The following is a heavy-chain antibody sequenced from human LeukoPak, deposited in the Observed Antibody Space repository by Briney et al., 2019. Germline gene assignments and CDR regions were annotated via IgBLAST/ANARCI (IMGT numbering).Heavy chain of an antibody. CDR3: ARGRLWGDY. D-gene: IGHD5-18*01. CDR1: GGSFSGYY. CDR2: INHSGST. J-gene: IGHJ4*02. Sequence: SETLSLTCAVYGGSFSGYYWSWIRQPPGKGLEWIGEINHSGSTNYNPSLKSRVTISVDTSKNQFSLKLSSVTAADTAVYYCARGRLWGDYWGQGTLVTVSP. V-gene: IGHV4-34*01.